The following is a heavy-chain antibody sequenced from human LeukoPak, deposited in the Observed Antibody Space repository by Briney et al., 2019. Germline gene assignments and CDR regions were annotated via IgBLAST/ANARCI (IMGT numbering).Heavy chain of an antibody. D-gene: IGHD6-6*01. CDR3: ARGSKYSDSSYYFYY. Sequence: SETLSLTCIVSGGSISSHYWSWIRQPPGKGLEWIGYIYYSGTTNYNPSLKSRVTISVDTSKNQFSLKLSSVTAADTAVYYCARGSKYSDSSYYFYYWGQGTLFTVSS. J-gene: IGHJ4*02. CDR2: IYYSGTT. CDR1: GGSISSHY. V-gene: IGHV4-59*11.